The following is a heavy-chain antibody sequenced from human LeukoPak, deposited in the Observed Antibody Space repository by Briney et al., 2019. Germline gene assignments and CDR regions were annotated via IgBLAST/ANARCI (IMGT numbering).Heavy chain of an antibody. J-gene: IGHJ4*02. CDR3: ARHARSSYDILSGYKRQKYYFDY. Sequence: SETLSLTCAVYGGSLSGYYWSWIRQPPGKGLEWIGEINHSGSTNYNPSLKSQVTISVNTFKNQFSLKLTSVTAADTAVYYCARHARSSYDILSGYKRQKYYFDYWGQGTLVTVSS. CDR1: GGSLSGYY. CDR2: INHSGST. D-gene: IGHD3-9*01. V-gene: IGHV4-34*01.